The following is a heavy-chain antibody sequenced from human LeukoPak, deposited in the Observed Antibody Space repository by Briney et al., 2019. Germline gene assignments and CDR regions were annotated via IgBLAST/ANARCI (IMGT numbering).Heavy chain of an antibody. CDR3: ARQDFWSGSDRRVDY. Sequence: EASVKVSCKASGYTFNSYGISWVRQAPGQGLEWMGWISANSGNTNYAEKLQDRVTMTTDTSTTTAYMELTNLRSDDTAVYYCARQDFWSGSDRRVDYWGQGTLVTVSS. V-gene: IGHV1-18*01. CDR1: GYTFNSYG. CDR2: ISANSGNT. J-gene: IGHJ4*02. D-gene: IGHD3-3*01.